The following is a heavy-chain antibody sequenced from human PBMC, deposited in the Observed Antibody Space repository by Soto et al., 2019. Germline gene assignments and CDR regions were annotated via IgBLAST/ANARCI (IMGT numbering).Heavy chain of an antibody. J-gene: IGHJ5*02. V-gene: IGHV3-30-3*01. D-gene: IGHD4-17*01. CDR3: ARDRGGGDYSNWFDP. CDR1: GFTFSSYA. Sequence: QVQLVESGGGVVQPGRSLRLSCAASGFTFSSYAIHWVRQAPGTGLEWVAVISYDGSNKYYADSVKGRFTISRDNSKNTLYLPMNSLRAEDTAVYYCARDRGGGDYSNWFDPWGQGTLVTVSS. CDR2: ISYDGSNK.